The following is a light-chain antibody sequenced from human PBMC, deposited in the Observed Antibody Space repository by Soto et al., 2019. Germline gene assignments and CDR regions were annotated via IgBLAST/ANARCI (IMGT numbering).Light chain of an antibody. Sequence: ETVLTQSPGTLSLYPGERATLSCRASQSVSNNYLAWYKQKPGQAPRLLIYGASNRATGIPDRFSVIGSGTDFTLTISRLEPEDFAVDYCQQYGSSGTFGQWTKVEIK. CDR3: QQYGSSGT. V-gene: IGKV3-20*01. CDR2: GAS. CDR1: QSVSNNY. J-gene: IGKJ1*01.